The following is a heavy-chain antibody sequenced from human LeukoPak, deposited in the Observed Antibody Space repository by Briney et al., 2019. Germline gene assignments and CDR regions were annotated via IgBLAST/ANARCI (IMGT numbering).Heavy chain of an antibody. CDR2: ISSSSSTI. J-gene: IGHJ5*02. Sequence: GGSLRLSCAASGFTFSSYSMNWVRQAPGKGLEWVSYISSSSSTIYYADSVRGRFTISRDNAKNSLYLQMNSLRAEDTAVYYCATEYSGSYWTFDPWGQGTLVTVSS. CDR1: GFTFSSYS. CDR3: ATEYSGSYWTFDP. V-gene: IGHV3-48*01. D-gene: IGHD1-26*01.